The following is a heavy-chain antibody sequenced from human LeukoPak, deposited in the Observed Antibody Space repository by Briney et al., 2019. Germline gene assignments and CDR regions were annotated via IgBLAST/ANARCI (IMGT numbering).Heavy chain of an antibody. CDR3: ARGSRLRRRGFDP. D-gene: IGHD4-17*01. CDR2: INHSGST. Sequence: SETLSLTCAVYGGSFSGYYWSWIRQPPGKGLEWIGEINHSGSTNYNPSLKSRVTISVDTSKNQFSLKLSSVTAADTAVYHCARGSRLRRRGFDPWGQGTLVTVSS. J-gene: IGHJ5*02. V-gene: IGHV4-34*01. CDR1: GGSFSGYY.